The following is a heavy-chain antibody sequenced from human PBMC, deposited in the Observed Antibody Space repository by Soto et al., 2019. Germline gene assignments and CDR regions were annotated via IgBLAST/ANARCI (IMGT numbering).Heavy chain of an antibody. J-gene: IGHJ4*02. D-gene: IGHD3-22*01. V-gene: IGHV1-69*01. CDR3: ARGWGYDSNDYYYAY. CDR2: IIPIFGTA. CDR1: GGTFSRHA. Sequence: QVQLVQSGAEVRKPESSVKVSCKASGGTFSRHAISWVREAPGQGLEWMGGIIPIFGTANHAQKFQGRVTIIADESTSTVYMELSSLRSEDTAMSYCARGWGYDSNDYYYAYWGQGTLVIVSS.